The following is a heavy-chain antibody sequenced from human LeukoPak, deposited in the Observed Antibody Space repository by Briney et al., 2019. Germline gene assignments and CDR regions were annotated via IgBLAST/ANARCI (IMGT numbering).Heavy chain of an antibody. Sequence: GGSLRLSCAASGFTFSSYAMHWVRQAPGKGLEWVAVISYDGSNKYYADSVKGRFTISRDNSKNTLYLQMNSLRTEDTAVYYCAKDHRLRWLQFIVDYWGQGNPGHRLL. CDR3: AKDHRLRWLQFIVDY. V-gene: IGHV3-30-3*01. D-gene: IGHD5-24*01. CDR1: GFTFSSYA. CDR2: ISYDGSNK. J-gene: IGHJ4*02.